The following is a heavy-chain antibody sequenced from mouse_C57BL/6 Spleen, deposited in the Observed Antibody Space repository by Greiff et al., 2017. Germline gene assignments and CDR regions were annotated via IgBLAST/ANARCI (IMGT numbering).Heavy chain of an antibody. J-gene: IGHJ3*01. CDR3: TTDPRRFAY. CDR2: IDPENGDT. CDR1: GFNITDDY. Sequence: EVQLQQSGAELVRPGASVKLSCTASGFNITDDYMHWVKQRPEQGLEWIGWIDPENGDTEYASKFQGKATITADTSSNTAYLQLSSLTSEDTAGYYCTTDPRRFAYWGQGTLVTVAA. V-gene: IGHV14-4*01.